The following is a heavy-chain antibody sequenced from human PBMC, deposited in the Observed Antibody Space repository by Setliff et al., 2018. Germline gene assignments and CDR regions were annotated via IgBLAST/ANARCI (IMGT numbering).Heavy chain of an antibody. V-gene: IGHV3-48*03. CDR1: EFTVGDYA. D-gene: IGHD7-27*01. Sequence: GGSLRLSCIGSEFTVGDYAVSWVRQAPGKGLEWVSNIRNDGATTSYADSVKGRFTISRDNVKNSLFLQMNSLRAEDTAVYYCVRDLHWGFDYWGLGTLVTVSS. CDR2: IRNDGATT. CDR3: VRDLHWGFDY. J-gene: IGHJ4*02.